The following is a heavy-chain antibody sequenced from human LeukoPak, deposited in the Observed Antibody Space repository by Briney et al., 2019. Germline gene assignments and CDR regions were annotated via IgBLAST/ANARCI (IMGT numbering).Heavy chain of an antibody. D-gene: IGHD3-10*01. V-gene: IGHV1-8*01. Sequence: ASVKVSCKASGYTFTSYDINWVRQATGQGLEWMGWMNPNSGNTGYAQKFQGRVTMTRNTSISTAYMELSSLRSEDTAVYYCARSGGHSGSYYYYYGMDVWGQGTTVTVSS. CDR3: ARSGGHSGSYYYYYGMDV. CDR1: GYTFTSYD. J-gene: IGHJ6*02. CDR2: MNPNSGNT.